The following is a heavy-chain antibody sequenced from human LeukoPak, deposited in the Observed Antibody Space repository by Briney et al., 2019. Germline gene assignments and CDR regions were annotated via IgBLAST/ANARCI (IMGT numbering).Heavy chain of an antibody. V-gene: IGHV4-59*08. J-gene: IGHJ6*02. CDR2: IYYSGST. CDR3: ARHNDYYVVGGMDV. D-gene: IGHD3-10*02. CDR1: VGSISSYY. Sequence: PSETLALTCTVSVGSISSYYWSWIRQPPGKGLEWIGYIYYSGSTNYNPSLKSRDTISADTSKNQFSLKLSSVTAADTAVYYCARHNDYYVVGGMDVWGQGTTVTVSS.